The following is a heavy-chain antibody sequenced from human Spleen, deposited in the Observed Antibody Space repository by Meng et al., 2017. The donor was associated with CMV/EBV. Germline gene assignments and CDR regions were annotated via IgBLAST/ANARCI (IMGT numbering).Heavy chain of an antibody. D-gene: IGHD3-3*01. CDR1: GFTFSSYW. CDR3: AREGRGFLEWLFHYYGMDV. V-gene: IGHV3-74*01. Sequence: GSLRLSRAASGFTFSSYWMHWVRQAPGKGLVWVSRINSDGSSTSYADSVKGRFTISRDNAKNTLYLQMNSLRAEDTAVYYCAREGRGFLEWLFHYYGMDVWGQGTTVTVSS. CDR2: INSDGSST. J-gene: IGHJ6*02.